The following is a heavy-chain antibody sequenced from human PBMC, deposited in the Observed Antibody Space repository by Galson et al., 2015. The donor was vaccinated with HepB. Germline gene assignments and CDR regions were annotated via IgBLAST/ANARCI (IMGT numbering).Heavy chain of an antibody. CDR2: IKQSGSEK. CDR3: ATSSSGYFDN. CDR1: GFTFVTYS. J-gene: IGHJ4*02. D-gene: IGHD6-13*01. Sequence: SLRLSCAASGFTFVTYSMSWVRQAPGKGLEWVANIKQSGSEKYYADSVTGRFTISRDNAQNSLFLQMNSLRAEDTAVYYCATSSSGYFDNWGQGTPVTVSS. V-gene: IGHV3-7*03.